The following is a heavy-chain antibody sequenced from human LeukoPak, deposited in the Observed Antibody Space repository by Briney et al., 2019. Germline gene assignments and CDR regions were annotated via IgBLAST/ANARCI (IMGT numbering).Heavy chain of an antibody. J-gene: IGHJ6*02. CDR1: GGTFSSYA. CDR2: IIPILGIA. CDR3: ASTHDYSNYGEPPGYYYYGMDV. D-gene: IGHD4-11*01. Sequence: GASVKVSCKASGGTFSSYAISWVRQAPGQGLEWMGRIIPILGIANYAQKFQGRVTITADKSTSTAYMELSSLRSEDTAVYYCASTHDYSNYGEPPGYYYYGMDVWGQGTTVTVSS. V-gene: IGHV1-69*04.